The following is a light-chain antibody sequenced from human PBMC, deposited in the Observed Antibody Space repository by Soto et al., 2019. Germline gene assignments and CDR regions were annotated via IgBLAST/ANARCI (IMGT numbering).Light chain of an antibody. CDR1: QIISSTY. V-gene: IGKV3-20*01. Sequence: EIVLTQSPGTLSLSPGDRATLSCRASQIISSTYLAWYQLTPGQAPRLLIYGASIRATGIPDRFSGSGSETDFTLTISRLEPEDFAVYYCQHPWTVGQGTKVEI. CDR3: QHPWT. CDR2: GAS. J-gene: IGKJ1*01.